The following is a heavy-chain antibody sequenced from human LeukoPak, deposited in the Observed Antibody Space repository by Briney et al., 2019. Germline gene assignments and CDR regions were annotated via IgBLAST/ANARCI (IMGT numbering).Heavy chain of an antibody. J-gene: IGHJ5*02. D-gene: IGHD3-10*01. V-gene: IGHV3-23*01. CDR3: AKDAAPLLWFGELLGWFDP. CDR2: ISGSGGST. CDR1: GFTFSSYA. Sequence: PGGSLRLSCAASGFTFSSYAMSWVRQAPGKGLELVSAISGSGGSTYYADSVKGRFTISRDNSKNTLYLQMNSLRAEDTAVYYCAKDAAPLLWFGELLGWFDPWGQGTLVTVSS.